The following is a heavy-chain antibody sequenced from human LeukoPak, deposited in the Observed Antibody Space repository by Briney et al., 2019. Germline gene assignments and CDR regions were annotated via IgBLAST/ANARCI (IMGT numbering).Heavy chain of an antibody. V-gene: IGHV3-13*01. D-gene: IGHD4-17*01. Sequence: GGSLSLSCAASGFTFSRYDMHWVRQAARKGLEWVSAITIAGDTYYPGSVKGRFTISRENAKNSLYLQMNSLRAGDTAVYYCARTTVTTGPYWYFDLWGRGTLVTVSS. CDR2: ITIAGDT. CDR3: ARTTVTTGPYWYFDL. CDR1: GFTFSRYD. J-gene: IGHJ2*01.